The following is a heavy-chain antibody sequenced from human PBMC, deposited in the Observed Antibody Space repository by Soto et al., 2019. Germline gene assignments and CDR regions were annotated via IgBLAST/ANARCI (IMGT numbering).Heavy chain of an antibody. Sequence: PGGSLRLSCTASGFTFGDYAMSWFRQAPGKGLEWVGFIRSKAYGGTTEYAASVKGRFTISRDDSKSIAYLQMNSLKTEDTAVYYCTREGYSSSWYVYYYYYYGMDVWGQGTTVTVSS. J-gene: IGHJ6*02. CDR3: TREGYSSSWYVYYYYYYGMDV. V-gene: IGHV3-49*03. CDR2: IRSKAYGGTT. CDR1: GFTFGDYA. D-gene: IGHD6-13*01.